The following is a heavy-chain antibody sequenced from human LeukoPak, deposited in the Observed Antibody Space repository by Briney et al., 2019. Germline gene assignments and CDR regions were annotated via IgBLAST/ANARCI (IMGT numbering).Heavy chain of an antibody. J-gene: IGHJ4*02. V-gene: IGHV3-48*04. CDR2: IGGWSDPI. CDR3: ERDPGFAVAR. D-gene: IGHD3-16*01. CDR1: GFTFSSYG. Sequence: PGRSLRLSCRVSGFTFSSYGMSWVRQAPGKGLEWVAYIGGWSDPIDYADSVKGRFTVSRDNGDSTLYLQMDSLRVEDTALYYCERDPGFAVARWGQGARVIVSS.